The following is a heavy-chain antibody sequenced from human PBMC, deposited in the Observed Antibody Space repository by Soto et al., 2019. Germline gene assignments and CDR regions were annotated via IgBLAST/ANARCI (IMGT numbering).Heavy chain of an antibody. CDR1: GFTFNDHY. CDR3: ARGVVIINSYCGLDV. CDR2: TRNKANSYST. J-gene: IGHJ6*04. V-gene: IGHV3-72*01. D-gene: IGHD3-9*01. Sequence: EVQLVESGGGLVQPGGSLRLSCAASGFTFNDHYMDWVRQAPGKGLEWVGRTRNKANSYSTDYAASVKGRFTISKDDSKNSLYLQMNSLKTEDTAVYYCARGVVIINSYCGLDVWGKGTTVTVSS.